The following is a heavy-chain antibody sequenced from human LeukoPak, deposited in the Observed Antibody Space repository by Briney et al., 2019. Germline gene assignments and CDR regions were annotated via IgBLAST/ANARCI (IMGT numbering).Heavy chain of an antibody. CDR2: IYYSGST. Sequence: PSETLSLTCTVSGGSISSSSYYWGWIRQPPGKGLEWIGSIYYSGSTNYNPSLKSRVTMSVDTSKNQFSLKLTSVTAADTAVYYCARGYCSGGSCYRYFAFDIWGQGTMVTVSS. CDR3: ARGYCSGGSCYRYFAFDI. CDR1: GGSISSSSYY. J-gene: IGHJ3*02. D-gene: IGHD2-15*01. V-gene: IGHV4-39*07.